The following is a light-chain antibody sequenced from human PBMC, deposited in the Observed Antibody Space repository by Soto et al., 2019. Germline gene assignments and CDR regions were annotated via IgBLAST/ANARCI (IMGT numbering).Light chain of an antibody. CDR1: SNDVGAYDY. V-gene: IGLV2-14*01. Sequence: QSALTQPASMSGSPGQSITISCTGTSNDVGAYDYVSWFQQHPGKAPKLIISDVSPRPSGVSNRFSGSKSGNTASLTISGLQAEDEADYYCTSYTGSSTVLFGGETKLTVL. J-gene: IGLJ2*01. CDR2: DVS. CDR3: TSYTGSSTVL.